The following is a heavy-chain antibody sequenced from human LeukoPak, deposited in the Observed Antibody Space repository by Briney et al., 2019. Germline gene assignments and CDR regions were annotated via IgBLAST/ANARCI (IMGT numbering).Heavy chain of an antibody. V-gene: IGHV3-48*01. J-gene: IGHJ4*02. CDR1: GFTFSGYK. D-gene: IGHD4-17*01. CDR3: ARAMTRVTTFDS. Sequence: GGSLRLSCAASGFTFSGYKMNWVRQAPGKGLEWVSYISGGSSSIYYADSVKGRFIISRDDSKNTVYLQMNSLRVEDTAIYYCARAMTRVTTFDSWGQGTLVTVSS. CDR2: ISGGSSSI.